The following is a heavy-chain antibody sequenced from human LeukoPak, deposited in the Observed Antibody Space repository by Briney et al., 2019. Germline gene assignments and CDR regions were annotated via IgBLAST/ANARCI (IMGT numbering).Heavy chain of an antibody. CDR2: ISGSGGST. CDR3: AKGDGSGPAYPFDY. Sequence: QPGGSLRLSCAASGFTFSSYAMSWVRQAPGKGLEWVSAISGSGGSTYYADSVKGRFTISRDNSKHTLYLQMNSLRAEDTAVYYCAKGDGSGPAYPFDYWGQGTLVTVSS. CDR1: GFTFSSYA. D-gene: IGHD3-10*01. V-gene: IGHV3-23*01. J-gene: IGHJ4*02.